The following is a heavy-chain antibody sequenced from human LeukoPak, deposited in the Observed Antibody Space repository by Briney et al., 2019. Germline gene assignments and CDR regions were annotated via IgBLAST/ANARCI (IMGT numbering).Heavy chain of an antibody. CDR2: ISSSGSTI. V-gene: IGHV3-48*03. D-gene: IGHD3-9*01. CDR1: GFTFSSYE. CDR3: ARDQLVYDILTGLDY. J-gene: IGHJ4*03. Sequence: GGSLRLSCAASGFTFSSYEMNWVRQAPGKGLEWVSYISSSGSTIYYADSVKGRFTISRDNAKNSLYLQMNSLRAEDTAVYYCARDQLVYDILTGLDYWGQGTTVTVSS.